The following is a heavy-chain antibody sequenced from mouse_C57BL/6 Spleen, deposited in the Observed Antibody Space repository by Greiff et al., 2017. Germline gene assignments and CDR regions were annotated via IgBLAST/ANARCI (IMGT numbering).Heavy chain of an antibody. CDR3: ARNNYEYFDV. D-gene: IGHD2-4*01. J-gene: IGHJ1*03. CDR1: GFSLTSYG. Sequence: QVQLKESGPGLVQPSQSLSITCTVSGFSLTSYGVHWVRQSPGKGLEWLGVIWSGGSTDYNAAFISSLSISKDNSKSQVFLKMNSLHADDTAIYYCARNNYEYFDVWGTGTTVTVSS. CDR2: IWSGGST. V-gene: IGHV2-2*01.